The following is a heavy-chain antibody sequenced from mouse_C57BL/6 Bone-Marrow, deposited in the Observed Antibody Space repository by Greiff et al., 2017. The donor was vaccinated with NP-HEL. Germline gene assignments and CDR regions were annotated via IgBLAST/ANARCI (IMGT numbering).Heavy chain of an antibody. CDR3: ARDNWDWYFDV. V-gene: IGHV7-1*01. D-gene: IGHD4-1*01. CDR2: SRNKANDYTT. J-gene: IGHJ1*03. Sequence: EVKLVESGGGLVQSGRSLRLSCTTSGFTFSDFYMEWVRQAPGKGLEWIAASRNKANDYTTEYSASVKGRFIVSRDTSQSILYLQMNAMRAEDTAIDYCARDNWDWYFDVWGTGTTVTVSS. CDR1: GFTFSDFY.